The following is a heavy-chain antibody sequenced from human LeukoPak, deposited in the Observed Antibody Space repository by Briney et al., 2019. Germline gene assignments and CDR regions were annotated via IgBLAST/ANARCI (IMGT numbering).Heavy chain of an antibody. J-gene: IGHJ4*02. V-gene: IGHV4-4*07. CDR3: VRDGPSWGLL. CDR2: IYTTGSA. CDR1: GGSNGTYY. Sequence: SETLSLTCTVSGGSNGTYYWSWIRQPAGEGLEWIGRIYTTGSANYNPSLKSRVTMSLDTSKNQFSLKLSSVTAADTAVYYCVRDGPSWGLLWGQGALVTVSS. D-gene: IGHD3-16*01.